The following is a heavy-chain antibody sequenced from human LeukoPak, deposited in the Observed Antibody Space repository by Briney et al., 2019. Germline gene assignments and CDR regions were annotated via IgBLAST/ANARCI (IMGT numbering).Heavy chain of an antibody. Sequence: ASVKVSCKTSGYTFTDYYMHWVRQAPGQGLEWMGWINSNSGGTHYAQHFQGRVTMTRDTSISTAYMELSRLKSDDTAVYYCARDHCGGDCYSFDYRGQGTLVTVSS. CDR3: ARDHCGGDCYSFDY. CDR1: GYTFTDYY. CDR2: INSNSGGT. D-gene: IGHD2-21*02. J-gene: IGHJ4*02. V-gene: IGHV1-2*02.